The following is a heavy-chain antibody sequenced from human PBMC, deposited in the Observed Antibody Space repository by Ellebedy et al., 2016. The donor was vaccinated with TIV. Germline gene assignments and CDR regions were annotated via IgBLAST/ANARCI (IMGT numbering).Heavy chain of an antibody. J-gene: IGHJ4*02. CDR3: ARIFIRYSGSYGYDY. CDR1: GFSLATPGVG. Sequence: SGPTLVXPTPTLTLTCTFSGFSLATPGVGVAWIRPPPGKALEWLALIYWDDDKRYIPSLKSRLTITKDTSKNQVVLTMTNMDPVDTATYYCARIFIRYSGSYGYDYWGQGTLVTVSS. V-gene: IGHV2-5*02. D-gene: IGHD1-26*01. CDR2: IYWDDDK.